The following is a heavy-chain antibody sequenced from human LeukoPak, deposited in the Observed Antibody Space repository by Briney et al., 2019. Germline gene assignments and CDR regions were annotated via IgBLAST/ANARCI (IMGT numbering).Heavy chain of an antibody. CDR2: INPNSGGT. Sequence: ASVKVSCKASGYTFTDYYMHWVRQAPGQGLEWMGWINPNSGGTNYAQKFQGRVTMTRDTSDSTVYMELSRLRSDDTAVYYCARGRGYYDSSGYDNWFDPWGQGTLVTVSS. CDR1: GYTFTDYY. D-gene: IGHD3-22*01. J-gene: IGHJ5*02. CDR3: ARGRGYYDSSGYDNWFDP. V-gene: IGHV1-2*02.